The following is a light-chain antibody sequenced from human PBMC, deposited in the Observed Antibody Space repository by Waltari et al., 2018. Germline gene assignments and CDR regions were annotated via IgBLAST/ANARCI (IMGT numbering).Light chain of an antibody. CDR1: SGHSSNV. V-gene: IGLV4-69*01. CDR2: VNSDGSQ. Sequence: QLVLTQSPSASASLGASVKLTCTLSSGHSSNVIAWLQQQTEKGPRYLIKVNSDGSQNKGDEIPDRFSGSSSGAGRYLTISSLQSEDEADYYGQTGGHGTWVFGGGTKLTVL. J-gene: IGLJ3*02. CDR3: QTGGHGTWV.